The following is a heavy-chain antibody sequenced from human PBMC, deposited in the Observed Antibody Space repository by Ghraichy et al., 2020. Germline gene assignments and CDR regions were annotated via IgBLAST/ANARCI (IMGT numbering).Heavy chain of an antibody. Sequence: GGSLRLSCAASGFTFSNYWMSWVRQAPGKGLEWVANIRRDGGLLHYVDSVKGRFTISRDNAKNSLILQMNSLRADDTAVYYCARYDSSGYPSPTHWGQGTMVTVSS. J-gene: IGHJ4*02. CDR2: IRRDGGLL. CDR1: GFTFSNYW. V-gene: IGHV3-7*01. D-gene: IGHD3-22*01. CDR3: ARYDSSGYPSPTH.